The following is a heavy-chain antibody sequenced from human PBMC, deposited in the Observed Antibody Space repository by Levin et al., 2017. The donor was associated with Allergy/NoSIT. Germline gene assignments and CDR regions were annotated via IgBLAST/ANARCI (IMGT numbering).Heavy chain of an antibody. CDR3: ARAESSVTMAIDY. CDR2: IYHDGNNK. Sequence: GESLKISCAASGFTFGSYGMHWVRQAPGKGLEWMALIYHDGNNKYYADSVQGRLTISRDNAKNTLYLQMNNLRADDTAVYYCARAESSVTMAIDYWGQGTLVTVSS. D-gene: IGHD4-17*01. J-gene: IGHJ4*02. V-gene: IGHV3-33*01. CDR1: GFTFGSYG.